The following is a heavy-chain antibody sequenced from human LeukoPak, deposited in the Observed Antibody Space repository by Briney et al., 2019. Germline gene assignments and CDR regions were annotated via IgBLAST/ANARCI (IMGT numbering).Heavy chain of an antibody. CDR3: AKDLRGLLPYYFDY. CDR1: RFTFSNSG. CDR2: ISYDGSNK. Sequence: GGSLRLSCAASRFTFSNSGMNWVRPAPGKGLEWVAVISYDGSNKYYADSVKGRFTISRDNFKNTVYLQMNSLRAEDTAVYYCAKDLRGLLPYYFDYWGQGALVTVSS. D-gene: IGHD2-15*01. V-gene: IGHV3-30*18. J-gene: IGHJ4*02.